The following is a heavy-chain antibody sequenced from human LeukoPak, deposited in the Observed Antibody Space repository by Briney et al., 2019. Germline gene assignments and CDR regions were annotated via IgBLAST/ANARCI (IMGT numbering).Heavy chain of an antibody. J-gene: IGHJ4*02. CDR3: ARDRITMIVVFDY. Sequence: SETLSLTCTVSGGSINSRSYSWGWIRQPPGKGLEWIGVVSYSATNSYNPSLRSRITISIDTSKNQFSLKLSSVTAADTAVYYCARDRITMIVVFDYWGQGTLVTVSS. D-gene: IGHD3-22*01. CDR1: GGSINSRSYS. V-gene: IGHV4-39*07. CDR2: VSYSATN.